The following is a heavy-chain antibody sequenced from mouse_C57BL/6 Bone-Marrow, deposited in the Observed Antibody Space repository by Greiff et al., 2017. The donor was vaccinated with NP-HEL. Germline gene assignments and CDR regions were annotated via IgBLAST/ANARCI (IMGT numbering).Heavy chain of an antibody. J-gene: IGHJ3*01. CDR1: GYTFTSYG. D-gene: IGHD1-1*01. V-gene: IGHV1-81*01. Sequence: QVHVKQSGAELARPGASVKLSCKASGYTFTSYGISWVKQRTGQGLEWIGEIYPRSGNTYYNEKFKGKATLTADKSSSTAYMELRSLTSEDSAVYFCARDYGSSYNGFAYWGQGTLVTVSA. CDR3: ARDYGSSYNGFAY. CDR2: IYPRSGNT.